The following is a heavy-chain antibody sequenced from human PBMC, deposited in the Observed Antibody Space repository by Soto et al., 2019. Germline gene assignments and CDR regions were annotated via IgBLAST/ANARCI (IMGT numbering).Heavy chain of an antibody. D-gene: IGHD2-15*01. J-gene: IGHJ3*02. V-gene: IGHV1-2*04. Sequence: SVKLCWKASGYGNTGYYRRWVRHDTEQGLEWMGWINPNSGGTNYAQKFQGWVTMTRDTSISTAYMELSRLRSDDTAVYYCARELRALGYCSGGSCYSYAFDIWGQGTMVTVSS. CDR2: INPNSGGT. CDR3: ARELRALGYCSGGSCYSYAFDI. CDR1: GYGNTGYY.